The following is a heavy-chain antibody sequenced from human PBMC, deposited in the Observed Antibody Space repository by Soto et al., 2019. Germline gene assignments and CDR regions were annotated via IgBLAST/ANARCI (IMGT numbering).Heavy chain of an antibody. CDR3: AKDGAIGYFDWLWWFDP. D-gene: IGHD3-9*01. J-gene: IGHJ5*02. V-gene: IGHV3-30*18. CDR2: ISYDGSNK. Sequence: PGGSLRLSCAASGFTFSSYGMHWVRRAPGKGLEWVAVISYDGSNKYYADSVKGRFTISRDNSKNTLYLQMNSLRAEDTAVYYCAKDGAIGYFDWLWWFDPWGQGTLVTVSS. CDR1: GFTFSSYG.